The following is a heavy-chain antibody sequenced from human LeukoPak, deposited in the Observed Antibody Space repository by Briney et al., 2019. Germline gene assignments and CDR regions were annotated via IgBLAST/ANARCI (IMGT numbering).Heavy chain of an antibody. J-gene: IGHJ3*02. CDR1: GFTFTSSA. V-gene: IGHV1-58*02. Sequence: ASVKLSCKASGFTFTSSAMQWVRQARGQRLGWIGWIVVGRGNTNYAQKFQERVTITMDMSTRTTYMELSSLRSEDMAVYYCAAVTQILEDSSGYYYGGAFDIWGQGTMVTVSS. D-gene: IGHD3-22*01. CDR3: AAVTQILEDSSGYYYGGAFDI. CDR2: IVVGRGNT.